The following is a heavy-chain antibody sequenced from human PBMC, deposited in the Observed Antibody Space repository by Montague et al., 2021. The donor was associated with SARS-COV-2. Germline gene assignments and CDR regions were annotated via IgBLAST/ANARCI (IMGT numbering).Heavy chain of an antibody. Sequence: PALVKPTQTLTLTCTFSGFSLSTSGMCVSWIRQPPGKALEWLARIDWDDDKYYSTSLKTRLTISKDTSKNQVVLTMTNMDPVDTATYYCAQTHYDILTGYEDGMDVWGQGTTVTVSS. CDR2: IDWDDDK. D-gene: IGHD3-9*01. CDR3: AQTHYDILTGYEDGMDV. CDR1: GFSLSTSGMC. J-gene: IGHJ6*02. V-gene: IGHV2-70*11.